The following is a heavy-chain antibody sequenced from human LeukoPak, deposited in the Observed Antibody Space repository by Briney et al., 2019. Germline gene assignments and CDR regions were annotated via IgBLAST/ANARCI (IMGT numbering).Heavy chain of an antibody. CDR3: ARSAITMVRGVKFSYYMDV. J-gene: IGHJ6*03. CDR2: ISAYNGNT. CDR1: GYTFTSYG. Sequence: ASVKVSCKASGYTFTSYGISWVRQAPGQGLEWVGWISAYNGNTNYAQKLQGRVTMTTDTSTSTAYMELRSLRSDDTALYYCARSAITMVRGVKFSYYMDVWGKGTTVTVSS. V-gene: IGHV1-18*01. D-gene: IGHD3-10*01.